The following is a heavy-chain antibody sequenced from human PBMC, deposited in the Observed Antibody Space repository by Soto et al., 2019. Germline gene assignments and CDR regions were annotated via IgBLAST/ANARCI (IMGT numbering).Heavy chain of an antibody. D-gene: IGHD5-12*01. V-gene: IGHV4-30-4*01. Sequence: QVQLQESGPGLVKPSQTLSLICTVSGGSISSGDYRWSWIRQPPGKGLECIGYSYYTGSTNYNPSRKSPVTISQETTKNPFALKLSSVTAADTAMYYWARVRGYSDYDRNADVLDIWGHGTMVTVSS. J-gene: IGHJ3*02. CDR1: GGSISSGDYR. CDR3: ARVRGYSDYDRNADVLDI. CDR2: SYYTGST.